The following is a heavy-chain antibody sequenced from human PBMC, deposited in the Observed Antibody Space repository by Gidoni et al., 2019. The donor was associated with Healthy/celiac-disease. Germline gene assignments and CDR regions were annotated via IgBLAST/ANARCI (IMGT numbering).Heavy chain of an antibody. CDR2: IYYSGST. Sequence: QLQLQESGPGLVKPSETLSLPCTVSGGSLSSSSYYWGWIRQPPGKGLEWIGSIYYSGSTYYNPSLKSRVTISVDTSKNQFSLKLSSVTAADTAVYYCARHGQSGYGYGPRGYFDYWGQGTLVTVSS. CDR1: GGSLSSSSYY. V-gene: IGHV4-39*01. CDR3: ARHGQSGYGYGPRGYFDY. D-gene: IGHD5-12*01. J-gene: IGHJ4*02.